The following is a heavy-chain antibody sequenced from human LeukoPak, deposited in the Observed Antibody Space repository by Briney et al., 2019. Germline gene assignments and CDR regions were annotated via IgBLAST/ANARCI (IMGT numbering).Heavy chain of an antibody. CDR3: AKGYDFWSGYYVDAFDI. D-gene: IGHD3-3*01. Sequence: GGSLRLSCAASGFTVSSNYMSWVRQAPGKGLEWVSAISGSGDSTYYADSVKGRFTISRDNSKNTLYLQMNSLRAEDTAVYYCAKGYDFWSGYYVDAFDIWGQGTMVTVSS. CDR1: GFTVSSNY. CDR2: ISGSGDST. J-gene: IGHJ3*02. V-gene: IGHV3-23*01.